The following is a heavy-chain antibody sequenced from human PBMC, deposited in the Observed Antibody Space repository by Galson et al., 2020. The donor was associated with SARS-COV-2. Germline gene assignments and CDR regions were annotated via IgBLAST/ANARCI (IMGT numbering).Heavy chain of an antibody. Sequence: SGPTLVKPTQALTLTCTFSGFSLTTFGLGVGWVRQPPGKALEWLALIYWNDDKFYSPSLRSRLTITKATSKNQVVLTMTNMDPVDAGTYFCARSPLSGFYYFDKWGQGTLVTVSS. V-gene: IGHV2-5*01. CDR2: IYWNDDK. CDR1: GFSLTTFGLG. CDR3: ARSPLSGFYYFDK. D-gene: IGHD6-25*01. J-gene: IGHJ4*02.